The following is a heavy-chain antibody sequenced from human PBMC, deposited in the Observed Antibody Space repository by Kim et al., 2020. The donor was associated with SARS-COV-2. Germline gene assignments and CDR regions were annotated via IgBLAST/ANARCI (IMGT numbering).Heavy chain of an antibody. CDR1: GYTFTGYY. CDR2: INPNSGGT. D-gene: IGHD2-15*01. CDR3: ARDVACSGGSCYTTEGGWFDP. V-gene: IGHV1-2*02. Sequence: ASVKVSCKASGYTFTGYYMHRVRQAPGQGLEWMGWINPNSGGTNYAQKFQGRVTMTRDTSISTAYMELSRLRSDDTAVYYCARDVACSGGSCYTTEGGWFDPWGQGTLVTVSS. J-gene: IGHJ5*02.